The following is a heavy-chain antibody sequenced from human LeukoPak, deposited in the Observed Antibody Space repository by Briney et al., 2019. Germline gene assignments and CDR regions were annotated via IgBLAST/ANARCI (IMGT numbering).Heavy chain of an antibody. CDR2: IYYSGST. CDR1: GGSISSSSYY. J-gene: IGHJ4*02. Sequence: TPSETLSLTCTVSGGSISSSSYYWGWIRQPPGKGLEWIGSIYYSGSTYYNPSLKSRVTISVDTSKNQFSLKLSSVTAADTAVYYCAREGYCSGGSCYYFFDYWGQGTLVTVSS. D-gene: IGHD2-15*01. V-gene: IGHV4-39*07. CDR3: AREGYCSGGSCYYFFDY.